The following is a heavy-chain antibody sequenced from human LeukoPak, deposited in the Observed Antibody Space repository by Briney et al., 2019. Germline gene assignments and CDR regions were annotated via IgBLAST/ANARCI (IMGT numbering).Heavy chain of an antibody. CDR1: GFTFSSYA. CDR3: AKGDITFGGVIVRPDFDY. Sequence: GGSLRLSCAASGFTFSSYAMSRVRQAPGKGLEWVSAISGSGGSTYYADSVKGRFTISRDNSKNTLYLQMNSLRAEDAAVYYCAKGDITFGGVIVRPDFDYWGQGTLVTVSS. CDR2: ISGSGGST. J-gene: IGHJ4*02. V-gene: IGHV3-23*01. D-gene: IGHD3-16*02.